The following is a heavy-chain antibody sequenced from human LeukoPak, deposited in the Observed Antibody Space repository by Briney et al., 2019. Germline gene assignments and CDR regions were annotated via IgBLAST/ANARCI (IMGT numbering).Heavy chain of an antibody. J-gene: IGHJ4*02. CDR1: GGTFSSYA. Sequence: SVKVSCKASGGTFSSYAISWVRQAPGQGLEWMGRIIPILGIANYAQKFQGRVTITADKSTSTAYMELSSLRSEDTAVYYCARSPYYYDSSGYLYYFDYWGQGTLVTVSS. D-gene: IGHD3-22*01. V-gene: IGHV1-69*04. CDR3: ARSPYYYDSSGYLYYFDY. CDR2: IIPILGIA.